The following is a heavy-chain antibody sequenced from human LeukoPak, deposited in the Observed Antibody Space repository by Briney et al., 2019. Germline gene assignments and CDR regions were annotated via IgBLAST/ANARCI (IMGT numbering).Heavy chain of an antibody. CDR3: ARDGDTGYSSSWVDY. D-gene: IGHD6-13*01. V-gene: IGHV3-7*01. CDR1: GFTFSSYA. CDR2: IKQDGSEK. J-gene: IGHJ4*02. Sequence: GGSLRLSCAASGFTFSSYAMSWVRQAPGKGLEWVANIKQDGSEKYYVDSVKGRFTISRDNAKNSLYLQMNSLRAEDTAVYYCARDGDTGYSSSWVDYWGQGTLVTVSS.